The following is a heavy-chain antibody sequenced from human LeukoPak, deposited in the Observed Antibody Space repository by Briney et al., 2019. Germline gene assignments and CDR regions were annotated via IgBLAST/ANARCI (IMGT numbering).Heavy chain of an antibody. D-gene: IGHD5-18*01. V-gene: IGHV3-53*04. J-gene: IGHJ4*02. CDR2: IYSGGTT. Sequence: GGTLRLSRAASGFTVSTNCMTWVRQAPGTGLEWASTIYSGGTTYYADSVMGRFTISRHNSRNTLYLQMNSLRAEDTAVYYCARVAEIQLWLRSAFDYWGQGTLVTVSS. CDR1: GFTVSTNC. CDR3: ARVAEIQLWLRSAFDY.